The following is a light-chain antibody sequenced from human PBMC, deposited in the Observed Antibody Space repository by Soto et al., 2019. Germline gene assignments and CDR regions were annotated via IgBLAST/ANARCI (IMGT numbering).Light chain of an antibody. CDR1: QSIASSY. Sequence: EIVLTQSPGTLSLSPGERATLSCRASQSIASSYLAWYQQKPGQPPRLLLYRTFNRATGIPDRFSGSGSGTDFTLTISRLEPEDFAVYFCVQHSDYPFTFGQGTRLDI. CDR2: RTF. J-gene: IGKJ2*01. V-gene: IGKV3-20*01. CDR3: VQHSDYPFT.